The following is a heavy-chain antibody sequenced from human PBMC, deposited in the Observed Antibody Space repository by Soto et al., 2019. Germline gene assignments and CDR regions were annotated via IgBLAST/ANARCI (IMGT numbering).Heavy chain of an antibody. CDR1: GFTFSNAW. V-gene: IGHV3-15*07. CDR2: IKSKTDGGTT. Sequence: GGSLRLSCAASGFTFSNAWMNWVRQAPGKGLEWVGRIKSKTDGGTTDYAAPVKGRFTISRDDSKNTLYLQMNSLKTEDTAVYYCTTDQMVGAAAGYYYYYGMDVWGQGTTVTVSS. D-gene: IGHD6-13*01. J-gene: IGHJ6*02. CDR3: TTDQMVGAAAGYYYYYGMDV.